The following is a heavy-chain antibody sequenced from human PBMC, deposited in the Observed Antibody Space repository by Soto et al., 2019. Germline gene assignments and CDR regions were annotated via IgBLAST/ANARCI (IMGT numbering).Heavy chain of an antibody. CDR1: GGSISSGDYY. J-gene: IGHJ5*02. V-gene: IGHV4-30-4*01. CDR3: ARAPAASEWFDP. CDR2: IYYSGST. Sequence: PSETLSLTCTVSGGSISSGDYYWSWIRQPPGKGLEWIGYIYYSGSTYYNPSLKSRVTISVDTSKNQFSLKLSSVTAADTAVYYCARAPAASEWFDPWGQGTLVTVSS. D-gene: IGHD2-15*01.